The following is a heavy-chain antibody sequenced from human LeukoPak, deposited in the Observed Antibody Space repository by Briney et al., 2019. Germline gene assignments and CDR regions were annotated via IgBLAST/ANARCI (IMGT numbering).Heavy chain of an antibody. J-gene: IGHJ4*02. Sequence: ASVKVSCKASGGTFSSYTISWVRQAPGQGLEWMGRIIPILGIANYAQKFQGRVTITADRSTSTAYMELSSLRSEDTAVYYCARENSGSYYADWGQGTLVTVSS. CDR2: IIPILGIA. CDR1: GGTFSSYT. D-gene: IGHD1-26*01. V-gene: IGHV1-69*02. CDR3: ARENSGSYYAD.